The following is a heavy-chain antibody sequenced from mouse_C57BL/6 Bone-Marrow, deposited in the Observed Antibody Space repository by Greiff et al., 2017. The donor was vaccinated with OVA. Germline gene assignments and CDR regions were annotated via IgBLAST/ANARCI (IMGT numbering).Heavy chain of an antibody. CDR1: GYTFTSYW. J-gene: IGHJ4*01. CDR3: ARHVWLLRAMDY. D-gene: IGHD2-3*01. CDR2: INPNNGGT. V-gene: IGHV1-22*01. Sequence: VQLQQPGTELVKPGASVKLSCKASGYTFTSYWMHWVKQRPGKSLEWIGYINPNNGGTSYNQKFKGKATLTVNKSSSTAYMELRSLTSEDSAVYYCARHVWLLRAMDYWGQGTSVTVSS.